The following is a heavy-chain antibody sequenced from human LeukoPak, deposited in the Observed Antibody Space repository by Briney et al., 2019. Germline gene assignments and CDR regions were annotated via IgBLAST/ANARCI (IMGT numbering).Heavy chain of an antibody. J-gene: IGHJ1*01. CDR1: GFTFSWEW. Sequence: PGGSLRLSCAASGFTFSWEWMSWVRQAPGKGLEWVANINRDGSENYYVDSVKGRFTISRENAKNSLYLQMNSLRVDDTAVYYCARGTDWGQGTSVTVFS. CDR2: INRDGSEN. CDR3: ARGTD. V-gene: IGHV3-7*05.